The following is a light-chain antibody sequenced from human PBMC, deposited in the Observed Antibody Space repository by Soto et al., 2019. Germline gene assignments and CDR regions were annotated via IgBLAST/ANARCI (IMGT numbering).Light chain of an antibody. CDR2: DAS. J-gene: IGKJ4*01. CDR1: QDISNY. Sequence: DIQMSQSPSSLSASVGDRVTITCQANQDISNYLNWYQHKPGKPPKLLIYDASKLETGVPSRFSGSKSGTAFTFTITSLQPEDIATYYCQQYDNLPFSFGGGTKVEIK. CDR3: QQYDNLPFS. V-gene: IGKV1-33*01.